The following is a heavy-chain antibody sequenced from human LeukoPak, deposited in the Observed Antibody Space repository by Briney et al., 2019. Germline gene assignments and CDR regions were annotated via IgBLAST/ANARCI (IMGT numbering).Heavy chain of an antibody. CDR2: ISAYNGNT. CDR1: GYTFTSYG. V-gene: IGHV1-18*01. D-gene: IGHD1-26*01. Sequence: ASVKVSCKASGYTFTSYGISWVRQAPGQGLEWMGWISAYNGNTNYAQKLQGRVTMTTDTSTSTAYMELSSLRSEDTAVYYCARVLGGGWYSGSYRSFYFDYWGQGTLVTVSS. J-gene: IGHJ4*02. CDR3: ARVLGGGWYSGSYRSFYFDY.